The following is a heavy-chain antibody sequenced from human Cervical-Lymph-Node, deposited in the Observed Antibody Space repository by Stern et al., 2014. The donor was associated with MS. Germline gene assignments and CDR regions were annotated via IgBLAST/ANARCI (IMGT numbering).Heavy chain of an antibody. D-gene: IGHD3-16*01. CDR2: IYWDNDK. CDR1: GFSLSTLGVG. V-gene: IGHV2-5*02. CDR3: THGLIRLGDLSSPPIDS. J-gene: IGHJ5*01. Sequence: QVTLRESGPTVVKPTQTLTLTCSFSGFSLSTLGVGVGWIRQPPGKALEWLGIIYWDNDKRYNPSLRSSLNITKDTFKNRVVLTLTNMDPVDTATYFCTHGLIRLGDLSSPPIDSWGRGTLVTVSS.